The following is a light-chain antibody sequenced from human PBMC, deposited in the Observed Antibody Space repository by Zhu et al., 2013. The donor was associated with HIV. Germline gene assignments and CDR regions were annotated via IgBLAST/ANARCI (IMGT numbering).Light chain of an antibody. CDR1: QSLVHNDGDTY. Sequence: DVVLTQSPLSLPVTLGQPASISCKSSQSLVHNDGDTYLNWFHQRPGQSPRRLIYKVSNRDSGVPDRFSGSGSDTDFTMNITRVEAEDVGIYYCMQGTQWPPSVGQGTRLEV. CDR2: KVS. CDR3: MQGTQWPPS. J-gene: IGKJ2*03. V-gene: IGKV2-30*02.